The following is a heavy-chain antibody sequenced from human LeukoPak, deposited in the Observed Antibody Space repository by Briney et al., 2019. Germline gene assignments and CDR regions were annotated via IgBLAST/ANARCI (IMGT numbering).Heavy chain of an antibody. J-gene: IGHJ4*02. CDR3: AVTGYSGYDWVDY. D-gene: IGHD5-12*01. CDR1: GDSVSSNSAA. Sequence: SQTLSLTCAISGDSVSSNSAAWNWIRQSPSRGLEWLGRTYYRSKWYNDYAVSVKSRITINPNTSKNQFSLQLNSVTPEDTAVYYCAVTGYSGYDWVDYWGQGTLVTVSS. CDR2: TYYRSKWYN. V-gene: IGHV6-1*01.